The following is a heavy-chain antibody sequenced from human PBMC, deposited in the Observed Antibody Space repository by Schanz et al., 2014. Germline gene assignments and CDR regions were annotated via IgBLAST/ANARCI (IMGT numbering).Heavy chain of an antibody. CDR1: GGSISNANW. J-gene: IGHJ4*01. Sequence: QVQLQESGPGLVKPSGTLSLTCAVSGGSISNANWWSWVRQPPGKGLQWIGEVYHSGGTNYNPSLKSRVTISLDVSKNQFSRRLNSVTAADTAVYYCARGEWSTSQFDYWGHGTLVTVSS. D-gene: IGHD2-2*01. V-gene: IGHV4-4*02. CDR3: ARGEWSTSQFDY. CDR2: VYHSGGT.